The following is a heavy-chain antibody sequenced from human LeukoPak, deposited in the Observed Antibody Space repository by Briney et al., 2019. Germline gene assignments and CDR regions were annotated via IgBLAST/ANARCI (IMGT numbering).Heavy chain of an antibody. Sequence: ASVKVSFKASGYTFTSYGISWVRQAPGQGLEWMGWISAYNGNTNYAQKLQGRVTMTTDTSTSTAYMELRSLRSDDTAVYYCARVVGATTEGYYFDYWGQGTLVTVSS. V-gene: IGHV1-18*01. CDR2: ISAYNGNT. CDR3: ARVVGATTEGYYFDY. J-gene: IGHJ4*02. D-gene: IGHD1-26*01. CDR1: GYTFTSYG.